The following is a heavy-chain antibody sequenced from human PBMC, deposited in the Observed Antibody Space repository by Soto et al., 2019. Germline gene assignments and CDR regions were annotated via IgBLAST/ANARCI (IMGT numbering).Heavy chain of an antibody. Sequence: ASVKVYCKASGYTFTSYGISWVRQAPGQGLEWMGWISAYNGNTNYAQKFQGRVTMTTDTSTSTAYMELRSLRSDDTAVYYCAREPSHRYFDWLHDPTFDYWGQ. D-gene: IGHD3-9*01. CDR2: ISAYNGNT. J-gene: IGHJ4*01. CDR1: GYTFTSYG. V-gene: IGHV1-18*01. CDR3: AREPSHRYFDWLHDPTFDY.